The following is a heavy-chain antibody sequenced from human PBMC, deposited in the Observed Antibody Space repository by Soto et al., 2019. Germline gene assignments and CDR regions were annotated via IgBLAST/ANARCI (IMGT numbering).Heavy chain of an antibody. D-gene: IGHD6-13*01. J-gene: IGHJ6*02. V-gene: IGHV1-3*01. CDR1: GYTFTSYA. CDR3: ARDVTWYIGMDV. CDR2: INAGNGNT. Sequence: ASVKVSCKASGYTFTSYAIHWVRQAPGQRLEWMGWINAGNGNTKYSQKFQGRVTITRDTSASTAYMELSSLRSEDTAVYYCARDVTWYIGMDVWGQGTTVTVSS.